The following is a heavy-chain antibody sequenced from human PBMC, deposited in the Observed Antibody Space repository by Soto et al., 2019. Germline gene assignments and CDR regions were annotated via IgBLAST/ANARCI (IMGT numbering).Heavy chain of an antibody. D-gene: IGHD3-9*01. J-gene: IGHJ6*02. V-gene: IGHV3-48*02. CDR3: ARDLYYDILTGYPYYYGMDV. CDR1: GFTFSSYS. Sequence: GGSLRLSCAASGFTFSSYSMNWVRQAPGKGLEWVSYISSSSSTIYYADSAKGRFTISRDNAKNSLYLQMNSLRDEDTAVYYCARDLYYDILTGYPYYYGMDVWGQGTTVTVSS. CDR2: ISSSSSTI.